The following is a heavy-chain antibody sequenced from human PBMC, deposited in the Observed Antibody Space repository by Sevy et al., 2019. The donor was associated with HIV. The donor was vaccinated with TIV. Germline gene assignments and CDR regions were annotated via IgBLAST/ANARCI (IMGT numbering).Heavy chain of an antibody. D-gene: IGHD6-6*01. V-gene: IGHV4-59*12. CDR3: ATISQQLVGFFDY. J-gene: IGHJ4*02. Sequence: SETLSLTCIVSGGSISSYYWSWIRQPPGKGLEWIGYIFYSGSTYYNPSLKRRVTISVDTSKNQFSLKLTSVTAADTAVYYCATISQQLVGFFDYWGQGTLVTVSS. CDR2: IFYSGST. CDR1: GGSISSYY.